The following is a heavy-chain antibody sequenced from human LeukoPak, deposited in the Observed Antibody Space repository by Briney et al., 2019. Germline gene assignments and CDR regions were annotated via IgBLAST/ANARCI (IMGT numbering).Heavy chain of an antibody. CDR1: GFTFSDYY. Sequence: GGSLRLSCAASGFTFSDYYMSWIRQAPGKGLEWVSYISSSGSTIYYADSVKGRFAISRDNAKNSLYLQMDSLRAEDTAVYYCARLITGKHYFDSWGQGTLVTVSS. CDR3: ARLITGKHYFDS. D-gene: IGHD1-20*01. J-gene: IGHJ4*02. CDR2: ISSSGSTI. V-gene: IGHV3-11*04.